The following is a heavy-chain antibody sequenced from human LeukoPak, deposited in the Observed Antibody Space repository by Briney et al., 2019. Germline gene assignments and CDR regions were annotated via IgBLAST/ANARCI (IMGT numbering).Heavy chain of an antibody. CDR2: IRYDGSNK. D-gene: IGHD6-13*01. V-gene: IGHV3-30*02. Sequence: GGSPRLSCAASGFTFSSYGMHWVRQAPGKGLEWVAFIRYDGSNKYYADSVKGRFTISRDNSKNTLYLQMNSLRAEDTAVYYCAKAHTSSSWYSYYYYYYMDVWGKGTTVTISS. CDR3: AKAHTSSSWYSYYYYYYMDV. CDR1: GFTFSSYG. J-gene: IGHJ6*03.